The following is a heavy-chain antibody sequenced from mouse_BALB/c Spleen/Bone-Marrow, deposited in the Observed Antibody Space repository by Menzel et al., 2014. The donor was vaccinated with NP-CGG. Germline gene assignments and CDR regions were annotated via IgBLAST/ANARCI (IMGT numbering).Heavy chain of an antibody. Sequence: PEKRLEWVASISSGGSTYYPDSVKGRFTISRDNARNILYLQMSSLRSEDTAMYYCARGDYYGSSFYWYFDVWGAGTTVTVSS. CDR3: ARGDYYGSSFYWYFDV. V-gene: IGHV5-6-5*01. CDR2: ISSGGST. D-gene: IGHD1-1*01. J-gene: IGHJ1*01.